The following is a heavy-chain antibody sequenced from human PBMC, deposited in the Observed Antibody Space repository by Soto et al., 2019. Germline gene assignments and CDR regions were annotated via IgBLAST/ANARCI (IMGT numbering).Heavy chain of an antibody. CDR1: GGSISSYY. V-gene: IGHV4-59*01. J-gene: IGHJ4*02. Sequence: SETLSLTCTVFGGSISSYYWSWIRQPPGKGLEWIGYIYYSGSTNYNPSLKSRVTISVDTSKNQFSLKLSSVTAADTAVYYCARGREVEMATMPMYYFDYWGQGTLVTVYS. D-gene: IGHD5-12*01. CDR2: IYYSGST. CDR3: ARGREVEMATMPMYYFDY.